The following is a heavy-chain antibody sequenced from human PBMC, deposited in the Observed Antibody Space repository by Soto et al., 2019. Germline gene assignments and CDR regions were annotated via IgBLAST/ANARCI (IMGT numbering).Heavy chain of an antibody. CDR2: ISGSGGTT. Sequence: GGSLRLSCGSSGFTFSSYAMSLVRQAPGKGLEWVSAISGSGGTTYYADSVKRRFTISRDNSKNTLYLQMNSLRAEDTAVYYCAKSERYFDWLRYYYMDVWGKGTTVTVSS. CDR1: GFTFSSYA. CDR3: AKSERYFDWLRYYYMDV. V-gene: IGHV3-23*01. D-gene: IGHD3-9*01. J-gene: IGHJ6*03.